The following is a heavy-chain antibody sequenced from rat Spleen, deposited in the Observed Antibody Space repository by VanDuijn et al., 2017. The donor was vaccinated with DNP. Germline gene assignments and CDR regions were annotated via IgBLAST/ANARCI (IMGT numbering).Heavy chain of an antibody. V-gene: IGHV5-7*01. CDR3: ARWNIGTSILDY. D-gene: IGHD1-5*01. CDR1: GFTFSDYN. CDR2: ISYDGIST. J-gene: IGHJ2*01. Sequence: EVQLVESGGGLVQPGRSLKLSCAGSGFTFSDYNMAWVRQAPKKGLEWVATISYDGISTYYRDFVKGRFTISRDNAKSTLYLQMDSLRSEDTATYYCARWNIGTSILDYWGQGVMVTASS.